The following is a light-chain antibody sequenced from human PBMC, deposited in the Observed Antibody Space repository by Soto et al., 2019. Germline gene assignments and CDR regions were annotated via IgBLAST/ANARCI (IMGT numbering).Light chain of an antibody. CDR1: QNVRTF. V-gene: IGKV3-11*01. Sequence: EVVLTQSPATLSLSPGERATLSCRASQNVRTFLDWYQQKPGQAPRLLIYGASNRATGIPARFSGSGSGTDFTLTISSLEPEDFAVYYCQHRIIWPVSFGQGTRLEIK. CDR3: QHRIIWPVS. CDR2: GAS. J-gene: IGKJ5*01.